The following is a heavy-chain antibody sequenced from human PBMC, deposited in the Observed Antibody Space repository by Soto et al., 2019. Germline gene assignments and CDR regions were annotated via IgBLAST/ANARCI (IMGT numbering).Heavy chain of an antibody. CDR1: GYPVTAYY. CDR3: WRGGGVGVAGSAAFDM. J-gene: IGHJ3*02. V-gene: IGHV1-2*02. CDR2: INPATGAA. Sequence: QLHLVQSGAVVKKPGASVTVSCSASGYPVTAYYMHWVRQAPGRGLEWMGGINPATGAAKYTQTFPGRVTMTRDTSTSTSFLELDGQTSGDTAVFFWWRGGGVGVAGSAAFDMWGQGTLVTVSS. D-gene: IGHD3-3*01.